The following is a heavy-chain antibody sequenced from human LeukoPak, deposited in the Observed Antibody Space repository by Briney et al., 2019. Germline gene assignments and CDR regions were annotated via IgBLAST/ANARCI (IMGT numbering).Heavy chain of an antibody. V-gene: IGHV4-39*01. J-gene: IGHJ4*02. CDR1: GGSVRSISDY. Sequence: SETLSLTCSLSGGSVRSISDYWGWIRQSPGKGLEWLGSIDYSGSTYRNPSLKSRVTISLDTSKNQFSLRLSSVTPADAAPYFCARQKQWLPRYYFDYWGRGSLVTVSS. CDR3: ARQKQWLPRYYFDY. CDR2: IDYSGST. D-gene: IGHD6-19*01.